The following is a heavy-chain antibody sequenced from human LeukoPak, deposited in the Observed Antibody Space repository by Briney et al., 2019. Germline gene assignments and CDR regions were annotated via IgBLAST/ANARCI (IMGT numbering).Heavy chain of an antibody. J-gene: IGHJ4*02. V-gene: IGHV1-18*01. CDR1: GYTFTSYG. CDR3: ARSKDIRMGSKRGIEMDY. Sequence: ASVKVSCKASGYTFTSYGISWVRQAPGQGLEWMGWISAYNGNTNYAQKLQGRVTMTTDTSTSTAYMELRSLRSDDTAVYYCARSKDIRMGSKRGIEMDYWGQGTLVTVSS. CDR2: ISAYNGNT. D-gene: IGHD5-24*01.